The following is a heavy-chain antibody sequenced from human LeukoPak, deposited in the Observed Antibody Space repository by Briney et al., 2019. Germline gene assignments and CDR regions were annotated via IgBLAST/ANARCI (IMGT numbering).Heavy chain of an antibody. V-gene: IGHV3-23*01. CDR3: ARARITIFGVVIRPFDY. D-gene: IGHD3-3*01. CDR1: RFTFSTYA. CDR2: TSGSDGST. J-gene: IGHJ4*02. Sequence: GGSLRLSCAASRFTFSTYAMSWVRQPPGKGLEWVSATSGSDGSTYYADSVKGRFTISRDNSKNTLYLQMNSLRAEDTAVYYCARARITIFGVVIRPFDYWGQGTLVTVSS.